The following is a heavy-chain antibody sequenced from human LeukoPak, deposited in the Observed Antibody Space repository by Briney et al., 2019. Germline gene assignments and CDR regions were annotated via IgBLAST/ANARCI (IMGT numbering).Heavy chain of an antibody. CDR3: ASAYYDNYYYMDV. Sequence: ASVKVSCKASGYTFTGYYMHWVRQAPGQGLEGMGWINPNSGGTNYAQKFQGRVTMTRDTSISTAYMELSRLRSDDTAVYYCASAYYDNYYYMDVWGKGTTVTVSS. CDR2: INPNSGGT. V-gene: IGHV1-2*02. D-gene: IGHD3-22*01. CDR1: GYTFTGYY. J-gene: IGHJ6*03.